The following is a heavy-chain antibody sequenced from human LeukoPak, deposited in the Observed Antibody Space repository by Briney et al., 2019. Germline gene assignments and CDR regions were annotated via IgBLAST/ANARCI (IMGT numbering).Heavy chain of an antibody. CDR1: GYTLTELS. V-gene: IGHV1-24*01. D-gene: IGHD6-19*01. CDR2: FDPEDGET. Sequence: ASVKVSCKVSGYTLTELSMHWVRQAPGKGLEWMEGFDPEDGETIYAQKFQGRVTMTEDTSTDTAYMELSSLRSEDTAVYYCATFNWVRVAGTDWGQGTLVTVSS. J-gene: IGHJ4*02. CDR3: ATFNWVRVAGTD.